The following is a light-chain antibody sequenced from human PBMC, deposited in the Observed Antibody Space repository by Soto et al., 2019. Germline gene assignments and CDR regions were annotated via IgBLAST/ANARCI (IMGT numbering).Light chain of an antibody. CDR2: AAS. J-gene: IGKJ1*01. V-gene: IGKV1-8*01. Sequence: AIRMTQSPSSFSASTGDRVTITCRASQGIISYLAWYQQKPGKDPKLLIYAASTLQSVVPSRFSGSGSGTDFTLTISCLQSEDFATYYCQQYYSYPPTFGQGTKVEIK. CDR3: QQYYSYPPT. CDR1: QGIISY.